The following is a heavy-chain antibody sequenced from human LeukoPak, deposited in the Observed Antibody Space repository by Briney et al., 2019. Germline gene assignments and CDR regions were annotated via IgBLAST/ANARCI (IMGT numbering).Heavy chain of an antibody. CDR3: AREGRGTAASFDY. Sequence: ASVKVSCEASGYTFTGYYMHWVRQAPGQGLEWMGWINPNSGGTNYAQKFQGRVTMTRDTSISTAYMELSRLRSDDTAVYYCAREGRGTAASFDYWGQGTLVTVSS. V-gene: IGHV1-2*02. CDR1: GYTFTGYY. J-gene: IGHJ4*02. CDR2: INPNSGGT. D-gene: IGHD6-13*01.